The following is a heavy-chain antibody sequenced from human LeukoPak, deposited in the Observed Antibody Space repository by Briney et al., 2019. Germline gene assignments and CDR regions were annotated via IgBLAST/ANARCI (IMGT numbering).Heavy chain of an antibody. CDR2: IWYDGSDK. D-gene: IGHD3-10*01. Sequence: GGSLRLSRAASGFTFSSYGMHWVRQAPGKGLEWVAVIWYDGSDKYYADSVKGRFTISRDNSKNTLYLQMNSLRAEDTAVYYCARDPNYYGSGSEYYFDYWGQGTLVTVSS. CDR3: ARDPNYYGSGSEYYFDY. CDR1: GFTFSSYG. V-gene: IGHV3-33*01. J-gene: IGHJ4*02.